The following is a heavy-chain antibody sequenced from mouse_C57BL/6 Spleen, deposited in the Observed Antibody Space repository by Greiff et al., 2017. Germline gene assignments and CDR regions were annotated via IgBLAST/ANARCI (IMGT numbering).Heavy chain of an antibody. J-gene: IGHJ4*01. Sequence: EVHLVESGGGLVQPGGSLSLSCAASGFTFTDYYMSWVRQPPGKALEWLGFIRNKANGYTTEYSASVKGRFTISRGNSQSILYLQMNALRAEDSATYYCARSLYDGDAMDYWGQGTSVTVSS. V-gene: IGHV7-3*01. CDR1: GFTFTDYY. D-gene: IGHD2-3*01. CDR2: IRNKANGYTT. CDR3: ARSLYDGDAMDY.